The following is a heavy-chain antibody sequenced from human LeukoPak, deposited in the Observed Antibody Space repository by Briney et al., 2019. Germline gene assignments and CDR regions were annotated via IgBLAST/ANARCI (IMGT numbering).Heavy chain of an antibody. CDR2: ISWNSGSI. Sequence: PGRSLRLSCAASGFTFDDYAMHWVRQAPGKGLEWVSGISWNSGSIGYADSVKGRFTISRDNAKNSLYLQMNSLRAEDTALYYCAKDGQAYYYDSSGYSDPYYYYGMDVWGQGTTVTVSS. V-gene: IGHV3-9*01. CDR1: GFTFDDYA. J-gene: IGHJ6*02. D-gene: IGHD3-22*01. CDR3: AKDGQAYYYDSSGYSDPYYYYGMDV.